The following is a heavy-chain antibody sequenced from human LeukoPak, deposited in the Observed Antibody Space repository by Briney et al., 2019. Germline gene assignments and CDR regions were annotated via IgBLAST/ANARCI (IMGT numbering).Heavy chain of an antibody. J-gene: IGHJ4*02. CDR3: ASRQQLVESIDY. D-gene: IGHD6-13*01. Sequence: SQTLSLTCTVSGGSISSGGYYWSWIRQPPGKGLEWIGYIYHSGSTYYNPSLKSRVTISVDRSKNQFSLKLSSVTAADTAVYYCASRQQLVESIDYWGQGTLVTVSS. V-gene: IGHV4-30-2*01. CDR2: IYHSGST. CDR1: GGSISSGGYY.